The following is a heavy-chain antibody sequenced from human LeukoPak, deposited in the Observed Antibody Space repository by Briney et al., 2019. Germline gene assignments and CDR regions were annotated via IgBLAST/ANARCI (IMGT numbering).Heavy chain of an antibody. CDR2: IYPGDSDT. CDR3: ARRPIYESSGCSAYPYAFDI. CDR1: GYSFTSYW. V-gene: IGHV5-51*01. D-gene: IGHD3-22*01. J-gene: IGHJ3*02. Sequence: GESLKISCKGSGYSFTSYWIGWVRQMPGKGLEWMGIIYPGDSDTRYSPSFQGQVTISADKSISTAYLQWSSLKASDTAMYYCARRPIYESSGCSAYPYAFDIWGQGTMVTVSS.